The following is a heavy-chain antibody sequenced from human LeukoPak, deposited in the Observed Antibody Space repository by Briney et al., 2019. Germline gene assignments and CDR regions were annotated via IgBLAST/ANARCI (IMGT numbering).Heavy chain of an antibody. Sequence: PGGSLRLSCAASGFTFSNYAMSWVRQAPGMGPEWVSAISGSGDKTYYADSVKGRFTVSRDTSKNTVYLQMNSLRAEDTAVYYCARPDCSGGSCYSDWGQGTLVTVSS. V-gene: IGHV3-23*01. CDR2: ISGSGDKT. J-gene: IGHJ4*02. CDR3: ARPDCSGGSCYSD. CDR1: GFTFSNYA. D-gene: IGHD2-15*01.